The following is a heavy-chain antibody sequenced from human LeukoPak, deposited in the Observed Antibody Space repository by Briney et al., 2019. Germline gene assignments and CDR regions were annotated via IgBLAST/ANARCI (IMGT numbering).Heavy chain of an antibody. J-gene: IGHJ4*02. CDR1: GYTFTSYG. CDR2: IGAYNGNT. CDR3: ARGSSGSYYDFDY. V-gene: IGHV1-18*01. Sequence: ASVKVSCKSSGYTFTSYGISWVRQAPGQALEWMGWIGAYNGNTNYAQKLQGRVTMNTDISTRTGYMELRSLRSDDTAVYCCARGSSGSYYDFDYWGQGTLVTVSS. D-gene: IGHD3-10*01.